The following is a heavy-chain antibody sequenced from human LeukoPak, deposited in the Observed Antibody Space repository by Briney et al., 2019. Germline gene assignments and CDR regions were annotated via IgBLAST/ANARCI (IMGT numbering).Heavy chain of an antibody. V-gene: IGHV3-11*01. CDR1: GFIFSDYY. D-gene: IGHD3-10*01. CDR3: ARIPAWLGAFGYFDL. Sequence: GGSLRLTCAATGFIFSDYYMSWIRQAPGKGLEWISYLTSRSSGSTKYYADSVKGRFSISRDNAKNSLYLQMNSLRVEDTAVYYCARIPAWLGAFGYFDLWGRGTLLTVS. CDR2: LTSRSSGSTK. J-gene: IGHJ2*01.